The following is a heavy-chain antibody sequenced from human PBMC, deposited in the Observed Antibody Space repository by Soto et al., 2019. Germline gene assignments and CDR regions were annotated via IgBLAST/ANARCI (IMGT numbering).Heavy chain of an antibody. D-gene: IGHD2-15*01. Sequence: QVQLVQSGAEVKKPGSSVKVSCKASGGTFSSYAISWVRQAPGQGLEWMGGIIPIFGTANYAQKFQGRVTITADESTSTAYMELSSLRSEDTAVYYCARGDYCSGGSFYFSYYYYGMDVWGQGTTVTVSS. J-gene: IGHJ6*02. CDR3: ARGDYCSGGSFYFSYYYYGMDV. CDR2: IIPIFGTA. V-gene: IGHV1-69*12. CDR1: GGTFSSYA.